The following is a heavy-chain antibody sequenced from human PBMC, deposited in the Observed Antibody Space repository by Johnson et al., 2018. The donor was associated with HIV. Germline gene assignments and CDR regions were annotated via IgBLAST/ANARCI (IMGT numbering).Heavy chain of an antibody. D-gene: IGHD1-26*01. Sequence: QVQLVESGGGVVQPGGSLRLSCAASGFTFSAYGMYWVRQAPVKGLDWVTLISSDGSNTYYADSVKGRFTVSRDNVENTLYLQMNSLRAEDTALYYCAREGVGTTSDDAFHIWGQGTMVTVSS. CDR2: ISSDGSNT. J-gene: IGHJ3*02. CDR1: GFTFSAYG. CDR3: AREGVGTTSDDAFHI. V-gene: IGHV3-30*03.